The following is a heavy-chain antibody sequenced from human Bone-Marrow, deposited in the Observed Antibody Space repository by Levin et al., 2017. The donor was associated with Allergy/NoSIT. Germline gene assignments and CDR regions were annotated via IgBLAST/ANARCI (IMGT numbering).Heavy chain of an antibody. CDR1: GDSLTRNW. D-gene: IGHD2-15*01. V-gene: IGHV5-51*01. CDR3: ARQASRYCSGGTCYSGGFDI. J-gene: IGHJ3*02. CDR2: IYPGDSDT. Sequence: PGGSLRLSCKGSGDSLTRNWIAWVRQMPGKGLEWMGIIYPGDSDTRYSPSFEGQVTISADKSISTAYLQWSSLKASDTAMYFCARQASRYCSGGTCYSGGFDIWGQGTLVTVSS.